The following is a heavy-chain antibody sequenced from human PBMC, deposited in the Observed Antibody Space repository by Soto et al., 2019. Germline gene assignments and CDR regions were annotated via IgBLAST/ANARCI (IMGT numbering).Heavy chain of an antibody. V-gene: IGHV4-34*01. CDR3: ATSNWNYGGGWFDP. D-gene: IGHD1-7*01. CDR1: GGSFSGYY. Sequence: SATLSITCAVYGGSFSGYYWSWIRQPPGKGLEWIGEINHSGSTNYNPSLKSRVTISVDTSKNQFSLKLSSVTAADTAVYYCATSNWNYGGGWFDPWGQGTLVTVSS. J-gene: IGHJ5*02. CDR2: INHSGST.